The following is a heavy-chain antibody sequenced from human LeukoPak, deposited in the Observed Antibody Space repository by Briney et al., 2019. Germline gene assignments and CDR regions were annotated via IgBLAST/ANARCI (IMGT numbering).Heavy chain of an antibody. CDR1: GGSSSSGGYY. D-gene: IGHD3-10*01. Sequence: SQTLSLTCTVSGGSSSSGGYYWSWIRQHPGKGLEWIGYIYYSGSTYYNPSLKSRVTISVDTSKNQFSLKLSSVTAADTAVYYCAREGITLGLPTWFDPWGQGTLVTVSS. V-gene: IGHV4-31*03. CDR3: AREGITLGLPTWFDP. J-gene: IGHJ5*02. CDR2: IYYSGST.